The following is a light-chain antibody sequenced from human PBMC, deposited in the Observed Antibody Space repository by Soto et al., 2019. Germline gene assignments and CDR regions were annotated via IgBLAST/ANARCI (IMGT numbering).Light chain of an antibody. CDR3: QQYGSSPLYT. CDR1: QSVSSSY. Sequence: EIMLTQSPGTLSLSPGERVTLSCRASQSVSSSYLAWYQQKPGQAPRLLIYGASSRATGIPDRFSGSGSGTDFTLTISRLEPEDFAVYYCQQYGSSPLYTFGQGTKLEIK. CDR2: GAS. J-gene: IGKJ2*01. V-gene: IGKV3-20*01.